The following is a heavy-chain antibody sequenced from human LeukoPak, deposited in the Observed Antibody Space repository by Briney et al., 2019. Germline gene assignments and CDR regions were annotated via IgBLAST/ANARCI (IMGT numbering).Heavy chain of an antibody. J-gene: IGHJ4*02. CDR1: GFTLGRNG. V-gene: IGHV3-30*02. Sequence: GGSLSLSCAASGFTLGRNGTHCVRQPPGKGLGWEALTLKDGRNKNYADSVKGRLTIARPNSKNTLYLQMNRLRADDTAVYYCAKESSGTHPDWGQGTLVTVSS. CDR3: AKESSGTHPD. CDR2: TLKDGRNK. D-gene: IGHD2-15*01.